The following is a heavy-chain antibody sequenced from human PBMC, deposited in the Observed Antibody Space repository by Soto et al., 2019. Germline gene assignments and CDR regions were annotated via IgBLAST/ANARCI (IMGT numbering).Heavy chain of an antibody. CDR1: GFTFSSYE. CDR3: ARPSHYDSSGYFPEDDAFDI. CDR2: ISSSGSTI. D-gene: IGHD3-22*01. V-gene: IGHV3-48*03. J-gene: IGHJ3*02. Sequence: GGSLRLSGSASGFTFSSYEMNWVRQAPGKGLEWVSYISSSGSTIYYADSVKGRFTISRDNAKNSLYLQMNSLRAEDTAVYYCARPSHYDSSGYFPEDDAFDIWGQGTMVTVSS.